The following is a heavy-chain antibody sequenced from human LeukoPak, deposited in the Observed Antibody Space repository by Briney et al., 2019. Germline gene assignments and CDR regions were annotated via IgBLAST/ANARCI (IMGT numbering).Heavy chain of an antibody. CDR3: ARRAVGATRAFDI. V-gene: IGHV3-74*01. CDR2: INSDGSST. D-gene: IGHD1-26*01. Sequence: PGGSLRLSCAASGFTFSSYGMSWVRQAPGKGLEWVSRINSDGSSTSYADSVKGRFTISRDNAKNTLYLQMNSLRAEDTAVYYCARRAVGATRAFDIWGQGTMVTVSS. J-gene: IGHJ3*02. CDR1: GFTFSSYG.